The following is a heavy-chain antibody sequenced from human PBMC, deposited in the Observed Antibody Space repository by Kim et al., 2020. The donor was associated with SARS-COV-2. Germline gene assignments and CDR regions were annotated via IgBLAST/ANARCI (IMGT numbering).Heavy chain of an antibody. CDR3: ARRGSISWYWYFDL. D-gene: IGHD6-6*01. CDR1: GGSISSSSHY. V-gene: IGHV4-39*01. CDR2: VSYSGST. Sequence: SETLSLSCIVSGGSISSSSHYWAWIRQPPGKGLEWIGSVSYSGSTYYNPSLKSRITISVDTSKNQFSLKLNSVTASDTAVYFCARRGSISWYWYFDLWGRGTLVTVSS. J-gene: IGHJ2*01.